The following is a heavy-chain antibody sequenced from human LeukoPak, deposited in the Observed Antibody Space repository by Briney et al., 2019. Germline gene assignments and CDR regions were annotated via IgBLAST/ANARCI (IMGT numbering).Heavy chain of an antibody. D-gene: IGHD3-22*01. J-gene: IGHJ4*02. V-gene: IGHV3-11*01. CDR3: AGYTFYYDSSGYYLVDY. CDR1: GFTFSDYY. Sequence: GGSLRLSCAASGFTFSDYYMSWIRQAPGKGLEWVSYISSSGITIYYADSVKGRFTISRDNAKNSLYLQMNSLRAEDTAVYYCAGYTFYYDSSGYYLVDYWGQGTLVTVSS. CDR2: ISSSGITI.